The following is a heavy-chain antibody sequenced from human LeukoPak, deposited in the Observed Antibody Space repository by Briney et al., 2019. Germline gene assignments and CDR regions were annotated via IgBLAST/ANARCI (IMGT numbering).Heavy chain of an antibody. CDR2: IYYSGST. J-gene: IGHJ5*02. V-gene: IGHV4-39*07. Sequence: SETLSLTCTVSGGSISSSSYYWGWIRQPPGKGLEWIGSIYYSGSTYYNPSLESRVTISVDTSKNQFSLKLSSVTAADTAVYYCARAGTTGTRWFDPWGQGTLVTVSS. D-gene: IGHD1-1*01. CDR3: ARAGTTGTRWFDP. CDR1: GGSISSSSYY.